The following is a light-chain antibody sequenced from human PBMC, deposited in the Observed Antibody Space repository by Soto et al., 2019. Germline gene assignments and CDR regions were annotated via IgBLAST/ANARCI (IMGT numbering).Light chain of an antibody. Sequence: DIQMTQSPSSLSASIGDRVTITCRASQSISSYLNWFQQKPGEAPKLLIQAASSLQSGVPSRCSGSGSGTDFTLTINRLQPEDFAVYYCQQSYSAPVTFGQGTKL. CDR1: QSISSY. J-gene: IGKJ2*01. CDR3: QQSYSAPVT. CDR2: AAS. V-gene: IGKV1-39*01.